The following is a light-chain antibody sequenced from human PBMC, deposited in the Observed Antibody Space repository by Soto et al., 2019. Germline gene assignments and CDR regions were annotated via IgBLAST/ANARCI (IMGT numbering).Light chain of an antibody. CDR2: QTS. CDR1: QSIYSH. J-gene: IGKJ5*01. Sequence: AIQMTQSPDAPSTSAGDTGHSSCRASQSIYSHLAWYHQKPGKAPRLLIYQTSTLQGGVPSRFSGSGSGTEFTLTISSLQPEDFATYYCQHYDGYPQIFGQGTRLEIK. V-gene: IGKV1-13*02. CDR3: QHYDGYPQI.